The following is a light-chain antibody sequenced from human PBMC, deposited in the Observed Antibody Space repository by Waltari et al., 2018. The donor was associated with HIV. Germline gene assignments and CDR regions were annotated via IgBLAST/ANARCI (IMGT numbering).Light chain of an antibody. CDR3: QQYNKWPPWT. Sequence: EIVMTQSPATLSVSPGERATLSCRARQSVSSNLAWYQQKPGQAPRLLIYGASTRAIAIPARFSGSGSGTEFTLTISSLQSEDFAVYYCQQYNKWPPWTFGQGTKVEIK. V-gene: IGKV3-15*01. CDR1: QSVSSN. CDR2: GAS. J-gene: IGKJ1*01.